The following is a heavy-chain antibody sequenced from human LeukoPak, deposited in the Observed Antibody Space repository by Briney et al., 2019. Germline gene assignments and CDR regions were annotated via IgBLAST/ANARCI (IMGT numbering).Heavy chain of an antibody. CDR2: ISYSGSS. CDR3: ASHGVVTANFDY. Sequence: PSETLSLTCTVSGVSISSYYWSWIRQPPGKGLEWIGYISYSGSSNYNPSLKTRVAISIDTSKNQYSLKLSSVAAADTAVYYCASHGVVTANFDYWGQGTLVTVSS. J-gene: IGHJ4*02. D-gene: IGHD2-21*02. CDR1: GVSISSYY. V-gene: IGHV4-59*01.